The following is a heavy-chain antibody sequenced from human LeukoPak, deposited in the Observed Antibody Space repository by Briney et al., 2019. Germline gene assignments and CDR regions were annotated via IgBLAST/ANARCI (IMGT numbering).Heavy chain of an antibody. CDR1: GFTFSSYA. J-gene: IGHJ4*02. V-gene: IGHV3-23*01. CDR3: AKGSLYYYDSSGYWDY. CDR2: TSGSGGST. D-gene: IGHD3-22*01. Sequence: GGSLRLSCAASGFTFSSYAMSWVRQAPGKGLEWVSATSGSGGSTYYADSVKGRFTISRDNSKNTLYLQMNSLRAEDTAVYYCAKGSLYYYDSSGYWDYWGQGTLVTVSS.